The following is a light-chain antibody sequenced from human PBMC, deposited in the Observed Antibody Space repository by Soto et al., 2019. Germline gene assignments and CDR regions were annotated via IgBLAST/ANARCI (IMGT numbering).Light chain of an antibody. CDR1: SSDIGTYNY. Sequence: QSALTQPASMSGSPGQSITISCTGTSSDIGTYNYVSWYQQHPGEAPKLIIFDVSYRPSGVSNRFSGSKSGNTASLTISGLQAEDEADYYCSSYTTATSVVFGGGTKLTVL. CDR2: DVS. CDR3: SSYTTATSVV. J-gene: IGLJ2*01. V-gene: IGLV2-14*03.